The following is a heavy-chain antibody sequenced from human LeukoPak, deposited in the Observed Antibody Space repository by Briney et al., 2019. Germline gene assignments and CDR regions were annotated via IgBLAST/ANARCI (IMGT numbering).Heavy chain of an antibody. J-gene: IGHJ4*02. CDR3: ARVRKPYCTNGVCYGNPGDPYFEY. V-gene: IGHV3-74*01. CDR1: GFTFSSYW. D-gene: IGHD2-8*01. Sequence: PGGSLRLSCAASGFTFSSYWMHWVRQAPGKGLVWVSRINSDGSSTSYADSVKGRFTISRDNAKNTLYLQMNSLRAEDTAVYYCARVRKPYCTNGVCYGNPGDPYFEYWGQGTLVTVSS. CDR2: INSDGSST.